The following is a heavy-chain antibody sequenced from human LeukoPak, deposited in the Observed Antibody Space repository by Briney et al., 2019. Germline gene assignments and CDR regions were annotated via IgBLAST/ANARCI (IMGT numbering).Heavy chain of an antibody. CDR3: ARIEVPAAIQDWFDP. D-gene: IGHD2-2*01. Sequence: SVTVSFKASGGTFSSYAISWVRQAPGQGLEWMGGIIPIFGTANYAQKFQGRVTITADESTSTAYMELSSLRSEDTAVYYCARIEVPAAIQDWFDPWGQGTLVTVSS. J-gene: IGHJ5*02. CDR1: GGTFSSYA. CDR2: IIPIFGTA. V-gene: IGHV1-69*13.